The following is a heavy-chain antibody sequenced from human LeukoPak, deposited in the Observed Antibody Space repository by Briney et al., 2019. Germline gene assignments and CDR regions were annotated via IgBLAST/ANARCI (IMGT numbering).Heavy chain of an antibody. CDR2: ISVYNGNT. CDR3: ARDYSGSWRGPYAFDT. Sequence: GASVKVSCKASGYTFTNYGISWVRQAPGQGLEWMGWISVYNGNTNYAQKLQGRVTMTTDTSTSTAYMELRSLRSDDTAVYYCARDYSGSWRGPYAFDTWGQGTMVTVSS. J-gene: IGHJ3*02. D-gene: IGHD1-26*01. V-gene: IGHV1-18*04. CDR1: GYTFTNYG.